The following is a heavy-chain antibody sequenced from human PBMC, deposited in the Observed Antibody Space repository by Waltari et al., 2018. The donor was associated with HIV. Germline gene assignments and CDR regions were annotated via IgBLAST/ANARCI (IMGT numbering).Heavy chain of an antibody. V-gene: IGHV4-34*01. J-gene: IGHJ4*02. D-gene: IGHD3-22*01. CDR3: ARGPRITMIVVVTTGDFDY. Sequence: QVQLQQWGAGLLKPSETLSLTCAVYGGSFSGYYWRWIRQPPGKGLEWIGEINHSGSTNYNPSLKSRVTISVDTSKNQFSLKLSSVTAADTAVYYCARGPRITMIVVVTTGDFDYWGQGTLVTVSS. CDR2: INHSGST. CDR1: GGSFSGYY.